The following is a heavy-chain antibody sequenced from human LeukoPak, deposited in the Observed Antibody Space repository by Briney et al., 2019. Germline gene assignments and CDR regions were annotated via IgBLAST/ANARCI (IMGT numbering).Heavy chain of an antibody. CDR1: GFTFSSYG. D-gene: IGHD2-15*01. CDR3: AKFALRYCSGGSCHPFDY. Sequence: GGTLRLSYAASGFTFSSYGMSWVRQAPGKGLEWVSAISGSGGSTYYADSVKGRFIISRDNSKNTLYLQMNSLRAEDTAVYYCAKFALRYCSGGSCHPFDYWGQGTLVTVSS. V-gene: IGHV3-23*01. J-gene: IGHJ4*02. CDR2: ISGSGGST.